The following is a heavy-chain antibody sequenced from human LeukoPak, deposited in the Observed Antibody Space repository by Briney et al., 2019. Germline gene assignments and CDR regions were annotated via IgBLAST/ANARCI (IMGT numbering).Heavy chain of an antibody. CDR3: AGRSYCSGGSCYHDY. D-gene: IGHD2-15*01. Sequence: SETLSLTCAVYGGSFSGYYWSWIRQPPGKGLEWIGETNHSGSTNYNPSLKSRVTISVDTSKNQFSLKLSSVTAADTAVYYCAGRSYCSGGSCYHDYWGQGTLVTVSS. J-gene: IGHJ4*02. V-gene: IGHV4-34*01. CDR2: TNHSGST. CDR1: GGSFSGYY.